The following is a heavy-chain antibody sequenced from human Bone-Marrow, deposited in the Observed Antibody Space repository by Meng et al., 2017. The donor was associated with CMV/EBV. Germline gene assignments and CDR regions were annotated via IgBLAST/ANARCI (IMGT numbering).Heavy chain of an antibody. J-gene: IGHJ4*02. V-gene: IGHV4-59*12. CDR2: IYYSGHT. CDR3: ARLDKNWNYFDF. D-gene: IGHD1-1*01. Sequence: TCAISGGSITNFYWNWIRQPPGKGLEWIGYIYYSGHTNYNPSLKSRVTISVDTSRNQFSLKLRSVTAADTAVYFCARLDKNWNYFDFWGQGVLVTVSS. CDR1: GGSITNFY.